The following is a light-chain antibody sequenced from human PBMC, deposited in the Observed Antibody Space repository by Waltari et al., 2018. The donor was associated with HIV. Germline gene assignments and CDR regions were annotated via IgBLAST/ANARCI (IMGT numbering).Light chain of an antibody. CDR1: SSNIGHNY. CDR3: AAWDDSLSGPV. J-gene: IGLJ3*02. CDR2: RSN. V-gene: IGLV1-47*01. Sequence: QSVLTQPASASGTPGQRVTFSCSGSSSNIGHNYVYWYQQLPGTAPKVLIYRSNQRPSGVPDRFSGSKSGTSASLAISGLRSEDEADYYCAAWDDSLSGPVFGGGTKVTVL.